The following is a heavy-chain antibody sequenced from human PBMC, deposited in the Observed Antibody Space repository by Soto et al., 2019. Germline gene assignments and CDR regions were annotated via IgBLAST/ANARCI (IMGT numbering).Heavy chain of an antibody. Sequence: GGSLILSCAASGFTFSSYSMNWVRHAPGKGLEWVSSISSSSYIYYADSVKGRFTISRDNAKNSLYLQMNSLRAEDTAVYYCARVILGTHYYYGMDVWGQGTTVTVSS. CDR2: ISSSSYI. CDR3: ARVILGTHYYYGMDV. D-gene: IGHD6-13*01. V-gene: IGHV3-21*01. CDR1: GFTFSSYS. J-gene: IGHJ6*02.